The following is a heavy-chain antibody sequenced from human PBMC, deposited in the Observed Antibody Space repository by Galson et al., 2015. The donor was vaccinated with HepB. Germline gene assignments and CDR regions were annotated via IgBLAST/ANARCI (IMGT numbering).Heavy chain of an antibody. CDR1: GYTFTTYG. D-gene: IGHD3-9*01. J-gene: IGHJ4*02. V-gene: IGHV1-18*01. CDR2: ISAYNGNT. CDR3: TRDILTGYVEP. Sequence: SVKVSCKASGYTFTTYGISWVRQAPGQGLEWMGWISAYNGNTNYAQKLQGRVTMTTDTSTSTAYMELRSLRSDDTAVYYCTRDILTGYVEPWGQGTLSPSPQ.